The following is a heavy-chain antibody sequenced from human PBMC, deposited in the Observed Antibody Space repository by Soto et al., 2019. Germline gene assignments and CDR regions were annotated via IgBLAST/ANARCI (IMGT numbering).Heavy chain of an antibody. CDR2: ISSSSSTI. V-gene: IGHV3-48*01. D-gene: IGHD4-17*01. Sequence: SLRLSCAASGFTFSSYSMNWVRQAPGKGLEWVSYISSSSSTIYYADSVKGRFTISRDNAKNSLYLQMNSLRAEDTAVYYCARDLYGDKYYFDYWGQGTLVTVSS. CDR3: ARDLYGDKYYFDY. CDR1: GFTFSSYS. J-gene: IGHJ4*02.